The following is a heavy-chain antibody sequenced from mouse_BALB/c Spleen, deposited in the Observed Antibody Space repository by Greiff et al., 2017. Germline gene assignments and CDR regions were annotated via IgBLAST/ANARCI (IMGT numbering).Heavy chain of an antibody. J-gene: IGHJ3*01. CDR1: GFTFSSYA. CDR3: ARGEIYYGPPWFAY. CDR2: ISSGGST. V-gene: IGHV5-6-5*01. D-gene: IGHD2-1*01. Sequence: EVQLVESGGGLVKPGGSLKLSCAASGFTFSSYAMSWVRQTPEKRLEWVASISSGGSTYYPDSVKGRFTISRDNARNILYLQMSSLRSEDTAMYYCARGEIYYGPPWFAYWGQGTLVTVSA.